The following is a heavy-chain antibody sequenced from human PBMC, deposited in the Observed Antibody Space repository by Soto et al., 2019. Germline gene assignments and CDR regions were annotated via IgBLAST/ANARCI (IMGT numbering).Heavy chain of an antibody. CDR3: ARGSANTPGDWFDP. V-gene: IGHV1-3*01. CDR1: GYTFTSYT. Sequence: QVPLVQSGAEVKKPGASVKVSCKASGYTFTSYTVHWVRQAPGQRLEWMGWINAGNGNTKYSQKFQGRITITRDTSASTAYMELSSLRSEDTAVYYCARGSANTPGDWFDPWGQGTLVIVSS. CDR2: INAGNGNT. D-gene: IGHD2-2*02. J-gene: IGHJ5*02.